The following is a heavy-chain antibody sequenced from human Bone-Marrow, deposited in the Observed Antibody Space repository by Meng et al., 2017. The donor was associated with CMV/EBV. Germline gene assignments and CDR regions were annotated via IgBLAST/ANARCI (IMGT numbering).Heavy chain of an antibody. V-gene: IGHV1-69*06. CDR2: IIPIFGTA. CDR1: TFSSYA. Sequence: TFSSYAISWVRQAPGQGLEWMGGIIPIFGTANYAQKFQGRVTITADKSTSTAYMELSSLRSENTAVYYCAGVRVSERKWSGYYYFDYWGQGTLVTVSS. J-gene: IGHJ4*02. D-gene: IGHD3-3*01. CDR3: AGVRVSERKWSGYYYFDY.